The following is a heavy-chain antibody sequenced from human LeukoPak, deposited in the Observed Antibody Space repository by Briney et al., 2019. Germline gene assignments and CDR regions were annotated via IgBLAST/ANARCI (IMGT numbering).Heavy chain of an antibody. CDR2: IRYDGSNK. CDR3: AKGVLDYYYYYGMDV. V-gene: IGHV3-30*02. Sequence: GGSLRLSCAASGFTFSSYDMHWVRQAPGKGLEWVAFIRYDGSNKYYADSVKGRFTISRDNSKNTLYLQMNSLRAEDTAVYYCAKGVLDYYYYYGMDVWGQGTTVTVSS. CDR1: GFTFSSYD. J-gene: IGHJ6*02.